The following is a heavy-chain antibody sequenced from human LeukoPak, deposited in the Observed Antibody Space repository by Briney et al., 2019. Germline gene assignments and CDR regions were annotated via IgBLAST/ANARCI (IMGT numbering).Heavy chain of an antibody. CDR1: GFTFDDYA. Sequence: PGGSLRLSCAASGFTFDDYAMHWVRQAPGKGLEWVSVIYSGGSTYYADSVKGRFTISRHNSKNTLYLQMNSLRAEDTAVYYCARGSYDILTGYYPDYYYGMDVWGQGTTVTVSS. V-gene: IGHV3-53*04. CDR2: IYSGGST. D-gene: IGHD3-9*01. J-gene: IGHJ6*02. CDR3: ARGSYDILTGYYPDYYYGMDV.